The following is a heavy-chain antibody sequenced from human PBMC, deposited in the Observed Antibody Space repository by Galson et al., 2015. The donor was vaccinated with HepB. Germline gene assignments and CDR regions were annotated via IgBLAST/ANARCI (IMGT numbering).Heavy chain of an antibody. CDR1: GGSISSGGYS. V-gene: IGHV4-30-2*01. D-gene: IGHD6-25*01. CDR3: ASSRRYFYGLDV. CDR2: IYHSGNP. J-gene: IGHJ6*02. Sequence: TLSLTCAVSGGSISSGGYSWSWIRQPPGKGLEWIGYIYHSGNPYYNPSFKSRVTISIDRSKNQFSLQLTSVTAADTAVYYCASSRRYFYGLDVWGQGTTVIVSS.